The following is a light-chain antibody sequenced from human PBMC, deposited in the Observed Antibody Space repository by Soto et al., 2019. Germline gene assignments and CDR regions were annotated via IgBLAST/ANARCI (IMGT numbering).Light chain of an antibody. CDR3: HQTGGT. Sequence: DIQMTQSPSSLSASVGDRVTITCRASQSISSYLNWYQQKPGKAPNLLIYAASSLQSGVPSRFSGGGSGTDFTLTISSLQPEDFATYYFHQTGGTFGRGTKLETK. V-gene: IGKV1-39*01. J-gene: IGKJ2*01. CDR1: QSISSY. CDR2: AAS.